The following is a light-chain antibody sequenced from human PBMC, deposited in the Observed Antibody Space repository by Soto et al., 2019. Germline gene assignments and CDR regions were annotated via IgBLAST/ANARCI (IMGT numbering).Light chain of an antibody. V-gene: IGLV1-51*01. CDR3: GTWDTSLSAYV. Sequence: QPVLTQPPSVSAAPGQKVTISCSGSRSNIGDNYVSWYQQLPGTAPKLLISDNERRPSGIPDRFSGSKSGTTATLAITGLQTGDEAEYYCGTWDTSLSAYVFAAGTKLTVL. CDR1: RSNIGDNY. CDR2: DNE. J-gene: IGLJ1*01.